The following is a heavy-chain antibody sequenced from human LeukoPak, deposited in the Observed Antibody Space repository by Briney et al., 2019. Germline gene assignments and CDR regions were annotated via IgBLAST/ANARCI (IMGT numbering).Heavy chain of an antibody. J-gene: IGHJ6*02. V-gene: IGHV1-18*01. D-gene: IGHD3-16*01. CDR1: GYTFTSDG. CDR2: ISAYNGNT. CDR3: ARDYDYVWGSSQPTGIYYYGMDV. Sequence: ASVKVSCKASGYTFTSDGISWVRQAPGQGLEWMGWISAYNGNTNYAQKLQGRVTMTTDKTTSTAYMELRSLRSDDTAVYYCARDYDYVWGSSQPTGIYYYGMDVWGQGTTVTVSS.